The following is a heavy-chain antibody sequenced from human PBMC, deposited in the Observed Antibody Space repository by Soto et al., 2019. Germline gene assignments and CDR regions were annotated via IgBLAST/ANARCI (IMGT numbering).Heavy chain of an antibody. CDR3: ARALDWNYVFWFDP. V-gene: IGHV4-30-4*01. Sequence: SETLSLTCTVSGGSISSGDYYWSWIRQPPGKGLEWIGYIYYSGSTNYNPSLKSRVTISVDTSKNQFSLKLSSVTAADTAVYYCARALDWNYVFWFDPWGQGTLVTVSS. CDR1: GGSISSGDYY. D-gene: IGHD1-7*01. CDR2: IYYSGST. J-gene: IGHJ5*02.